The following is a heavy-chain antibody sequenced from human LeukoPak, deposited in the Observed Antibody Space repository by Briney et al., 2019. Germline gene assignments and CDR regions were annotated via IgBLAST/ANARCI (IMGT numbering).Heavy chain of an antibody. Sequence: SGGSLRLSCAASGFTFSSAWMSWVRQAPGKGLEWVGLIKSGGTTDYAAPVEGRFTISRDDSKNTVYLQMNSMKTEDTAVYYCTADPPDGSRLIDYWGWGPLVMVS. CDR1: GFTFSSAW. CDR2: IKSGGTT. D-gene: IGHD3-22*01. J-gene: IGHJ4*02. CDR3: TADPPDGSRLIDY. V-gene: IGHV3-15*01.